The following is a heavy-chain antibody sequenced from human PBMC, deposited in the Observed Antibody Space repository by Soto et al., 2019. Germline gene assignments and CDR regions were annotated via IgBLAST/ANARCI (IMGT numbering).Heavy chain of an antibody. CDR3: ARERPAAAIPWFDP. D-gene: IGHD2-2*02. J-gene: IGHJ5*02. Sequence: KFQGRVTITRDTSASTAYMELSSLRSEDTAVYYCARERPAAAIPWFDPWGQGTLVTVSS. V-gene: IGHV1-3*01.